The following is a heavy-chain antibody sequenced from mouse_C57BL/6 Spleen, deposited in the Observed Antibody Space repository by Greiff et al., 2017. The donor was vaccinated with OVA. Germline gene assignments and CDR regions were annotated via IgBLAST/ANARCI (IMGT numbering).Heavy chain of an antibody. CDR2: IYPRSGNT. D-gene: IGHD3-2*02. CDR1: GYTFTSYG. CDR3: AREETAQAPFDY. J-gene: IGHJ2*01. Sequence: QVQLQQSGAELARPGASVKLSCKASGYTFTSYGISWVKQRTGQGLEWIGEIYPRSGNTYYNEKFKGKATLTADKSSSTAYMELRSLTSEDSAVYFCAREETAQAPFDYWGQGTTLTVSS. V-gene: IGHV1-81*01.